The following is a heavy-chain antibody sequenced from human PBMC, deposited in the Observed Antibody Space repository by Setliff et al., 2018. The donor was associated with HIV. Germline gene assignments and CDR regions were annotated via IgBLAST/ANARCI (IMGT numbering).Heavy chain of an antibody. CDR2: IYTSGST. J-gene: IGHJ5*02. D-gene: IGHD7-27*01. CDR3: ARDLPELTGRSFDP. V-gene: IGHV4-4*07. Sequence: PSETLSLTCNVSGGSISGYFWTWIRQPDGKGLEWIGRIYTSGSTNYNPSLKGRLSMSIDTSKNHFSLRLTSVTAADTAVYYCARDLPELTGRSFDPWGQGIQVTVSS. CDR1: GGSISGYF.